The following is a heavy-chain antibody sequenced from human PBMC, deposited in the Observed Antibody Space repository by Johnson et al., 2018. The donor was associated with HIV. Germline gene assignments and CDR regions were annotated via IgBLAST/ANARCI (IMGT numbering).Heavy chain of an antibody. CDR2: FNWSGDST. J-gene: IGHJ3*01. V-gene: IGHV3-20*04. D-gene: IGHD2-21*01. CDR1: GFTFDDYG. Sequence: VQLVESGGGIVRPGGSLRLSCVASGFTFDDYGMSWVRQGPGKGLEWVTGFNWSGDSTEYADSVKGRFTISRDNSNNKLYLQRNSLKAEDTAVYYCASYCGGDCYPHYDALDVWGQGTMVTVSS. CDR3: ASYCGGDCYPHYDALDV.